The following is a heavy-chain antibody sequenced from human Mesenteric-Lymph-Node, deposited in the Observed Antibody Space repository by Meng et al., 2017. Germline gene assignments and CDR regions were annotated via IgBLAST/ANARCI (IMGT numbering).Heavy chain of an antibody. J-gene: IGHJ5*02. CDR2: ISPTGGSL. CDR3: ARDHGFLNWFDP. Sequence: QVQLVGSGGGLVKAGGSLRRSCAASGFTFSDYYMTWIRQPPGQGLGWIASISPTGGSLYYADSVKGRFSISRDNAKSSLSLQMNSLRVEDTAVYYCARDHGFLNWFDPWGQGTLVTVSS. D-gene: IGHD2/OR15-2a*01. V-gene: IGHV3-11*04. CDR1: GFTFSDYY.